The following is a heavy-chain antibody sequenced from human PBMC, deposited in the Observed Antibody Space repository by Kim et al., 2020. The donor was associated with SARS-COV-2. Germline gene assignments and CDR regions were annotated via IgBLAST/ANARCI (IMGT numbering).Heavy chain of an antibody. V-gene: IGHV3-23*01. CDR1: GFTFSSYA. J-gene: IGHJ4*02. CDR3: AKSDNVLRYFDWLPTEPYFDY. D-gene: IGHD3-9*01. Sequence: GGSLRLSCAASGFTFSSYAMSWVRQAPGKGLEWVSAISGSGGSTYYADSVKGRFTISRDNSKNTLYLQMNSLRAEDTAVYYCAKSDNVLRYFDWLPTEPYFDYWGQGTLVTVSS. CDR2: ISGSGGST.